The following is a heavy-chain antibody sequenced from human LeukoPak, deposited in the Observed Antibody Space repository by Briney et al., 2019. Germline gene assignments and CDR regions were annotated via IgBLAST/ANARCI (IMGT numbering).Heavy chain of an antibody. Sequence: SETLSLTCAVYGGSFSGYYWSWIRQPPGKGLEWIGYIYHSGSTYYNPSLKSRVTISVDRSKNQFSLKLSSVTAADTAVYYCARAYCSSTSCFEFDPWGQGTLVTVSS. CDR1: GGSFSGYY. CDR2: IYHSGST. D-gene: IGHD2-2*01. V-gene: IGHV4-30-2*01. J-gene: IGHJ5*02. CDR3: ARAYCSSTSCFEFDP.